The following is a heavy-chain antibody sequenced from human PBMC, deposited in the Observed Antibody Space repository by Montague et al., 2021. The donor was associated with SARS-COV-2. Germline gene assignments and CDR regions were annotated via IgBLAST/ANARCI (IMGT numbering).Heavy chain of an antibody. J-gene: IGHJ4*02. CDR3: ARGRHGGNRGYYFDY. CDR2: XXWDDDK. D-gene: IGHD4-23*01. Sequence: PALVKPTQTLTLTCTFSGFSLSTSGMCVSWIRQPPGRALEWLALXXWDDDKYYSTSLKTRLTISKDASKNQVVLTMTNMDPVDTATYYCARGRHGGNRGYYFDYWGQGTLVTVSS. V-gene: IGHV2-70*01. CDR1: GFSLSTSGMC.